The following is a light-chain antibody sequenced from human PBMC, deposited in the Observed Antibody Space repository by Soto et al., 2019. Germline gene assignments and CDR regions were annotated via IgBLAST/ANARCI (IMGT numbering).Light chain of an antibody. CDR1: QSVSSSY. CDR3: QQYNNWPPIT. V-gene: IGKV3-20*01. Sequence: EIVWTQSPGTLSLSPGERATLSCRASQSVSSSYLAWYQQKPGQAPRLLIYGASSRATGIPDRFSGSGSGTDFTLTISRLEPEDFAVYYCQQYNNWPPITFGQGTRLEI. CDR2: GAS. J-gene: IGKJ5*01.